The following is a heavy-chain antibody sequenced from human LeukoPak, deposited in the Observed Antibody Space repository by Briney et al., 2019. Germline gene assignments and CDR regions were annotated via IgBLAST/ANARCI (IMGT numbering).Heavy chain of an antibody. CDR1: GGTFSSYA. J-gene: IGHJ6*02. V-gene: IGHV1-69*13. CDR2: IILIFGTA. D-gene: IGHD6-19*01. CDR3: ARGAEVAATYYYYGMDV. Sequence: ASVKVSCKASGGTFSSYAISWVRQAPGQGLEWMGGIILIFGTANYAQKFQGRVTITADESTSTAYMELSSLRSEDTAVYYCARGAEVAATYYYYGMDVWGQGTTVTVSS.